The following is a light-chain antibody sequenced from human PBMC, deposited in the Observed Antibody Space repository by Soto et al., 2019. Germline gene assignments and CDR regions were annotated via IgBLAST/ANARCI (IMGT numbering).Light chain of an antibody. J-gene: IGKJ3*01. CDR1: QSVSSN. V-gene: IGKV3-15*01. Sequence: EIVMTQSPATLSVSPGERATLSCRASQSVSSNLAWYQQKPGQAPSLLIYGASTRATGIPARFSGSGSGTEFTLTISSLQSEDFAVYYCQEYNNWPPGVTFGPGTKVVIK. CDR3: QEYNNWPPGVT. CDR2: GAS.